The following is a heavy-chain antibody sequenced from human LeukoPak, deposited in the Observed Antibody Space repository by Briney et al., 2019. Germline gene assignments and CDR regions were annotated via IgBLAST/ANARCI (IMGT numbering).Heavy chain of an antibody. CDR2: ISYSGST. Sequence: PSETLSLTCAVSGGSISPYYWMWIRQPPGKGLEWIGYISYSGSTSFNPSLKSRVTISLDTSTNQVSLKLRSVTAADTAVYYCARPGSYRLTTTLWGQGTLVTVSS. CDR3: ARPGSYRLTTTL. V-gene: IGHV4-59*01. D-gene: IGHD4-17*01. CDR1: GGSISPYY. J-gene: IGHJ4*02.